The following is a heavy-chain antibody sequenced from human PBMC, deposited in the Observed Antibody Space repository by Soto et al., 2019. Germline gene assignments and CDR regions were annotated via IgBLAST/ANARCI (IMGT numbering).Heavy chain of an antibody. CDR2: ISGSGGST. CDR1: GFTFSSYA. CDR3: AKDSTYSGSYYDY. J-gene: IGHJ4*02. Sequence: GGSLRLSCAASGFTFSSYAMSWVRQAPGEGLEWVSAISGSGGSTYYADSVKGRFTISRDNSKNTLYLQMNSLRAEDTAVYYCAKDSTYSGSYYDYWGQRTLVTVSS. V-gene: IGHV3-23*01. D-gene: IGHD1-26*01.